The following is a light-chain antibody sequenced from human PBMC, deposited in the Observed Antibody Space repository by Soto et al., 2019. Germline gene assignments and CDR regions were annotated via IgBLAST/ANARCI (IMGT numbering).Light chain of an antibody. CDR1: SSNIGAGYD. V-gene: IGLV1-40*01. Sequence: VLTQPPSVSGAPGQRVTISCTGSSSNIGAGYDVHWYQQLPGTAPKLLIYGNSNRPSGVPDRFSGSKSGTSASLAITGLQAEDEADYYRQSYDSSLSGYVFGTGTKVTVL. CDR3: QSYDSSLSGYV. J-gene: IGLJ1*01. CDR2: GNS.